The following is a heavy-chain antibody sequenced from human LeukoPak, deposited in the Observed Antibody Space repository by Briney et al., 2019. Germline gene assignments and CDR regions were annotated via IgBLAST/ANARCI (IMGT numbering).Heavy chain of an antibody. D-gene: IGHD6-13*01. J-gene: IGHJ1*01. CDR1: GFTFSSYG. Sequence: GGSLRLSCAASGFTFSSYGMHWVRQAPGKGLEWVAVISYDGSNKYYADSVKGRFTISRDNSKNTLYLQMNSLRAEDTAVYFCAKRHGEQQVVPGYFQHWGQGTLVTVSA. CDR3: AKRHGEQQVVPGYFQH. CDR2: ISYDGSNK. V-gene: IGHV3-30*18.